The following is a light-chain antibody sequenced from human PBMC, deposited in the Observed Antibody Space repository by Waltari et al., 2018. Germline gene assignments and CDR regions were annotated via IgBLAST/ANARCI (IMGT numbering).Light chain of an antibody. V-gene: IGLV2-23*02. Sequence: QSALTQPASVSGSPGQSITISCTGTSSDVGSYDLVSWYQQHPGKVPKLMIYEVNKRPSGFSSVFPRSKSVNTASLTISWLQADDEADYYCSSYAGTNIHWMFGGGTKLTVL. CDR3: SSYAGTNIHWM. CDR2: EVN. J-gene: IGLJ3*02. CDR1: SSDVGSYDL.